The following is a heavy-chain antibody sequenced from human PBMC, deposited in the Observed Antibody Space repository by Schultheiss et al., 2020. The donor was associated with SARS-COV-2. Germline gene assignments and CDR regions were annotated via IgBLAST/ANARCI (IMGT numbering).Heavy chain of an antibody. Sequence: SQTLSLTCTVSGGSISSYYWSWIRQPPGKGLEWIGYIYYSGSTNYNPSLKSRVTISVDTSKNQFSLKLSSVTAADTAVYYCARVQRPGIAAAGTGYYFDYWGQGTLVTVSS. CDR1: GGSISSYY. CDR3: ARVQRPGIAAAGTGYYFDY. J-gene: IGHJ4*02. V-gene: IGHV4-59*01. CDR2: IYYSGST. D-gene: IGHD6-13*01.